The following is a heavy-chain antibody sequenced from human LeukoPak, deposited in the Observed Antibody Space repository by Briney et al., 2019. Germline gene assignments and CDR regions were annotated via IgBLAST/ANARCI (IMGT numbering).Heavy chain of an antibody. Sequence: GESLKISCKGSGYSFTSYWIGWVRQMPGKGLEWMGIIYPGDSDTRYSPSFQGQVTISADKSISTAYLQWSSLQASDTAMYYCARLGVGEQQLVLWYFDYWGQGTLVTVSS. CDR3: ARLGVGEQQLVLWYFDY. CDR1: GYSFTSYW. J-gene: IGHJ4*02. CDR2: IYPGDSDT. D-gene: IGHD6-13*01. V-gene: IGHV5-51*01.